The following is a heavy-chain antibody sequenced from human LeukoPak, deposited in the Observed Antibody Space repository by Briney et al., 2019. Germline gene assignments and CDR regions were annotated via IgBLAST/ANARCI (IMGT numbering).Heavy chain of an antibody. CDR1: GFTFSNYA. CDR2: ISGSGGST. J-gene: IGHJ4*02. V-gene: IGHV3-23*01. Sequence: PGGSLTLSCAASGFTFSNYAMSWVRQAPGKGLEWVSSISGSGGSTLYADSVKGRFTISRDNSENTLYLQMSSLRAEDTAVYYCAKAYYDSSGYYNYFDYWGQGTLVTVSS. CDR3: AKAYYDSSGYYNYFDY. D-gene: IGHD3-22*01.